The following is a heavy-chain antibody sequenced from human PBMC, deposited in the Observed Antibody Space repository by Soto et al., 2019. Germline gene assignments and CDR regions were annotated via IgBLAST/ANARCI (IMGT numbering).Heavy chain of an antibody. Sequence: QVQLVQSGAEVRKPGASVNISCRASGFSFSDNLINWVRQAPGQSLEWMGWINPANGNTRYSQTFQGRVTISRHSSASIAYVEVSDLTSEDTAVYYCARDILSVGPRANDALDVWGQGTVVTVSS. CDR3: ARDILSVGPRANDALDV. J-gene: IGHJ3*01. CDR1: GFSFSDNL. D-gene: IGHD2-8*02. CDR2: INPANGNT. V-gene: IGHV1-3*01.